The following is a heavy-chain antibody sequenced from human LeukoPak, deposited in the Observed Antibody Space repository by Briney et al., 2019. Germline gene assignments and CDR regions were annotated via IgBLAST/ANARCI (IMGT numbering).Heavy chain of an antibody. Sequence: SETLSLTCTVSGGSISSGDYYWSWIRQPPGKGLEWIGYIYYSGSTYYNPSLKSRVTISVDTSKNQFSLKLSSVTAADTAVYYCARVRLSNSNHFDYWGQGTLVTVSS. CDR1: GGSISSGDYY. D-gene: IGHD4-11*01. V-gene: IGHV4-30-4*02. J-gene: IGHJ4*02. CDR2: IYYSGST. CDR3: ARVRLSNSNHFDY.